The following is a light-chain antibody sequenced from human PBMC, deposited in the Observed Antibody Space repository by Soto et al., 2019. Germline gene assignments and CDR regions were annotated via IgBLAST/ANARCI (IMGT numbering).Light chain of an antibody. CDR3: QQYDTYWT. CDR2: KAS. J-gene: IGKJ1*01. Sequence: IQMTQSPSTLSAAVGDRVIITCLASQGIGSWLAWYQQKPGKAPKLLIYKASTLESGVPSRFSGSGSGTDFTLTISSLLPDDFATYYCQQYDTYWTFGQGTKVEIK. CDR1: QGIGSW. V-gene: IGKV1-5*03.